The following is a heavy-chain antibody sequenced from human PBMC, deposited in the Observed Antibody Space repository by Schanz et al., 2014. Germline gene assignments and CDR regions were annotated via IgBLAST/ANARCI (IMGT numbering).Heavy chain of an antibody. J-gene: IGHJ6*03. Sequence: ESGGGVVQPGRSLRLSCAASGFAFNNYGMHWARQAPGTGLVWVAILWYDGNNKKYADSVKGRFTISRDNFKNTLFLQMNSLRAEDTAAYYCARGGSSGYDYSICYRDVWGKGTTVTVSS. CDR3: ARGGSSGYDYSICYRDV. D-gene: IGHD5-12*01. CDR1: GFAFNNYG. V-gene: IGHV3-33*01. CDR2: LWYDGNNK.